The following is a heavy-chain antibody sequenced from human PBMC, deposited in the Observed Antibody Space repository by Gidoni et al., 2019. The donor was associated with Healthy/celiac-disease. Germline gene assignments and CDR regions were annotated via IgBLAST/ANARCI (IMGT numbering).Heavy chain of an antibody. CDR3: ARDRRIVVVVAATFWFDP. CDR2: ISYDGSNK. V-gene: IGHV3-30-3*01. CDR1: GSTFSSYA. D-gene: IGHD2-15*01. Sequence: QVQLVESGGGVVQPGRALRLPCAASGSTFSSYAVHWVRQAPGKGLEWVAVISYDGSNKYYADSVKGRFTISRDNSKNTLYLQMNSLRAEDTAVYYCARDRRIVVVVAATFWFDPWGQGTLVTVSS. J-gene: IGHJ5*02.